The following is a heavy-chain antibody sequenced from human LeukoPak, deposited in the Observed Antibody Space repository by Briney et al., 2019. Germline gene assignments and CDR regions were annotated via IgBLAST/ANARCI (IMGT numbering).Heavy chain of an antibody. J-gene: IGHJ6*02. V-gene: IGHV3-30-3*01. D-gene: IGHD4-23*01. CDR2: ISYDGSNK. Sequence: GGSLRLSCAASGFTFSSYAMHWVRQAPGKGLEWVAVISYDGSNKYYADSVKGRFTISRDNSKNTLYLQMNSLRAEDTAVYYCARELDYGGNLAYYGMDVWGQGTTVTVSS. CDR1: GFTFSSYA. CDR3: ARELDYGGNLAYYGMDV.